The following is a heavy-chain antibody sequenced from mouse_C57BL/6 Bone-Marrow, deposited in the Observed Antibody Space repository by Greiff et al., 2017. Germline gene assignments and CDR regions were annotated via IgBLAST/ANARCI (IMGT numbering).Heavy chain of an antibody. CDR1: GYTFTDYC. J-gene: IGHJ1*03. D-gene: IGHD1-1*01. V-gene: IGHV1-26*01. Sequence: VQLQQSGPELVKPGASVKISCKASGYTFTDYCMNWVKQSHGKSLEWIGDINPNNGGTSYNQKFKGKATLTVDKSSSTAYMELRSLTSEDSAVYYCARFQYYGRSWYFDVWGTGTTVTVSS. CDR3: ARFQYYGRSWYFDV. CDR2: INPNNGGT.